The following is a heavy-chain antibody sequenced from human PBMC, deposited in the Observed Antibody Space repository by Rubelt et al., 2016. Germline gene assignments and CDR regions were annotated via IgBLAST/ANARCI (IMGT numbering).Heavy chain of an antibody. Sequence: QVQLVQSGAEVKKPGASVKVSCKASGYTFTSYGISWVRQAPGQGLEWMGWISASNGNTNSAQKLQGRVTMTTDTSTSTAYMELRSLRSDDTAVYYCARDLPPFRRYNWNFPLDYWGQGTLVTVSS. CDR3: ARDLPPFRRYNWNFPLDY. CDR2: ISASNGNT. V-gene: IGHV1-18*01. J-gene: IGHJ4*02. D-gene: IGHD1-7*01. CDR1: GYTFTSYG.